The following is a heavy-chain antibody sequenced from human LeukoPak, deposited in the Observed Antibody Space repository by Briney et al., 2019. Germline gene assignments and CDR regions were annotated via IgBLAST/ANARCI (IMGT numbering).Heavy chain of an antibody. CDR3: VKGRSGSSYSPSDS. Sequence: PGGSLRLSCIASGFTFDDYTMHWVRQTPAKGLEWVSLISWDGGSTHFADSVKGRSTISRDSSKNTLYLQMNSLRPEDTAVYYCVKGRSGSSYSPSDSWGQGTLVTVSS. D-gene: IGHD2-15*01. CDR1: GFTFDDYT. CDR2: ISWDGGST. J-gene: IGHJ4*02. V-gene: IGHV3-43*01.